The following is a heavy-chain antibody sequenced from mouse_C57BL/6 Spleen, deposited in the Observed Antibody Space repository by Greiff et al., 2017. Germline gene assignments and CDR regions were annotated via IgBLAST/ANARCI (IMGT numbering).Heavy chain of an antibody. CDR1: GYSFTGYY. D-gene: IGHD4-1*01. CDR3: ARGWDFAY. Sequence: VQLQQSGPELVKPGASVKISCKASGYSFTGYYMNWVKQSPEKSLEWIGEINPSTGGTTYNQKFKAKATLTVDKSSSTAYMQLKSLTSEDSAVYYCARGWDFAYWGQGTLVTVSA. V-gene: IGHV1-42*01. J-gene: IGHJ3*01. CDR2: INPSTGGT.